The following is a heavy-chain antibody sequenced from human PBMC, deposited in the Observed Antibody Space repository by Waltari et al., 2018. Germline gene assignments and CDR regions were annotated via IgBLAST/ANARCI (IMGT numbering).Heavy chain of an antibody. D-gene: IGHD4-17*01. Sequence: EVQLVESGGGLVKHGGSLRLSGAASGFTVSSHYMSLVRQAPGKGLEWVSVIYSGGSTYYADSVKGRFTISRDNSKNTLYLQMNSLRAEDTAVYYCARHDYGGFDPWGQGTLVTVSS. V-gene: IGHV3-66*04. CDR1: GFTVSSHY. CDR3: ARHDYGGFDP. CDR2: IYSGGST. J-gene: IGHJ5*02.